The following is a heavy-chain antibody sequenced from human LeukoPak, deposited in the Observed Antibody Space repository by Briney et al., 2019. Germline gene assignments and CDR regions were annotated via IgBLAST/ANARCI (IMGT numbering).Heavy chain of an antibody. CDR2: ITSSSSYI. J-gene: IGHJ4*02. CDR3: ARAGTPGSVDY. CDR1: GFTFSSYS. Sequence: GGSLILSCAASGFTFSSYSMNWVRQAPGKGLEWVSSITSSSSYIYYADSVKGRFTISRDNAKNSLCLQMDSLRAEDTAVYYCARAGTPGSVDYWGQGTLVTVSS. V-gene: IGHV3-21*01. D-gene: IGHD1/OR15-1a*01.